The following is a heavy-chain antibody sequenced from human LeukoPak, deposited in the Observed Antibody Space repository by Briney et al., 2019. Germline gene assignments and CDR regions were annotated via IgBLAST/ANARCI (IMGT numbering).Heavy chain of an antibody. D-gene: IGHD6-19*01. V-gene: IGHV1-18*01. CDR1: GYTFTSYD. J-gene: IGHJ4*02. CDR2: ISAYNGNT. Sequence: ASVKVSCKASGYTFTSYDINWVRQATGQGLEWMGWISAYNGNTNYAQKLQGRVTMTTDTSTSTAYMELRSLRSDDTAVYYCARNLAVAGLDYWGQGTLVTVSS. CDR3: ARNLAVAGLDY.